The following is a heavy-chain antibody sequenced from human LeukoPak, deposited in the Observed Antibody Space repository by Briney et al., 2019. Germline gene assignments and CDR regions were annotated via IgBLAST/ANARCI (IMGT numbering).Heavy chain of an antibody. Sequence: SQTLSLTCTVSGGSISSGSYYWSWIRQPAGKGLEWIGRIYTSGSTNYNPSLKSRVTISVDTSKNQFSLKLSSVTAADTAVYYCARVDFWRAFDIWGQGTMVTISS. V-gene: IGHV4-61*02. D-gene: IGHD3-3*01. CDR3: ARVDFWRAFDI. J-gene: IGHJ3*02. CDR2: IYTSGST. CDR1: GGSISSGSYY.